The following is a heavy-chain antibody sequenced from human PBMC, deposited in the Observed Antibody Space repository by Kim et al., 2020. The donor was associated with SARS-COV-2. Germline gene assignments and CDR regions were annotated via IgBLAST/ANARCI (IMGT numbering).Heavy chain of an antibody. J-gene: IGHJ5*02. D-gene: IGHD2-15*01. CDR1: GYTFTSYG. CDR3: ARVPPLDIVVVVAAPVFDP. CDR2: ISAYNGNT. V-gene: IGHV1-18*01. Sequence: ASVKVSCKASGYTFTSYGISWVRQAPGQGLEWMGWISAYNGNTNYAQKLQGRVTMTTDTSTSTAYMELRSLRSDDTAVYYCARVPPLDIVVVVAAPVFDPWGQGTLVTVSS.